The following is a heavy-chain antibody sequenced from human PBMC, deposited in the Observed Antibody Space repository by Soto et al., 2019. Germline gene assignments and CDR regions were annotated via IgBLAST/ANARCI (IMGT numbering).Heavy chain of an antibody. D-gene: IGHD6-25*01. CDR1: GYTFTSSG. J-gene: IGHJ4*02. Sequence: QVQLVQSGPEVKKPEASVKVSCKTSGYTFTSSGISWVRQAPGQGPEWMGWISGHNGVTNFAQNLHDRVTLTIDSSTTIADMELRRLSFAYRAIYYCSLDQGGYGTFDDWGQGTLVTVSS. V-gene: IGHV1-18*04. CDR3: SLDQGGYGTFDD. CDR2: ISGHNGVT.